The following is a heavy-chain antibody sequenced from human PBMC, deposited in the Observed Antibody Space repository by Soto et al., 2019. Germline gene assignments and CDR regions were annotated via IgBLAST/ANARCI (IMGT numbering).Heavy chain of an antibody. J-gene: IGHJ5*02. V-gene: IGHV1-18*01. Sequence: ASVKVSCKASGYTFTSYGISWVRQAPGQGLEWMGWISAYNGNTNYAQKLQGRVTMTTDTSTSTAYMELRSLRSDNTAVYYCARVSSPRDYIPLFSNWFDPWGQGTLVTVSS. CDR2: ISAYNGNT. CDR1: GYTFTSYG. CDR3: ARVSSPRDYIPLFSNWFDP. D-gene: IGHD4-4*01.